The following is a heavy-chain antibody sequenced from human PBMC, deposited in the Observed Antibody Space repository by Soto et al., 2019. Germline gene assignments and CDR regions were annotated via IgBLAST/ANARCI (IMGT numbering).Heavy chain of an antibody. Sequence: LCCVVPKSIVRINYMSWVSQAPGKWLECVSVIFSCGNTYYADSVRGRFTISRDNSKNRLYLQMNSLRAEDTAVYYCARGFHDDSGCPDYWGQGHLATGPS. J-gene: IGHJ4*02. CDR1: KSIVRINY. CDR3: ARGFHDDSGCPDY. V-gene: IGHV3-53*01. CDR2: IFSCGNT. D-gene: IGHD3-22*01.